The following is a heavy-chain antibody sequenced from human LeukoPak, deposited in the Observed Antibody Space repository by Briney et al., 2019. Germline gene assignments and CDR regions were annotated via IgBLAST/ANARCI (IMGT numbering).Heavy chain of an antibody. V-gene: IGHV4-61*02. CDR2: FYTSENT. CDR1: GGSITSGTYY. D-gene: IGHD6-13*01. Sequence: SQTLSLTCTVSGGSITSGTYYWSWIRQPAGKGLGWIGRFYTSENTNYNPSLKSRVTLSLDASRNQFSLKLSSVTAADTAIYYCARDSAGITAAGLFWGQGTLVTVSS. J-gene: IGHJ4*02. CDR3: ARDSAGITAAGLF.